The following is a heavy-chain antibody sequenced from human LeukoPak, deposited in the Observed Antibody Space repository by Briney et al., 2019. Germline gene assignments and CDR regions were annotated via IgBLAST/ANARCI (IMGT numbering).Heavy chain of an antibody. D-gene: IGHD5-18*01. CDR2: ISYDGSNK. Sequence: PGRSLRLSCAASGFTFSSYAMHWVRQAPGKGLEWVAVISYDGSNKYYADSVKGRFTISRDNSKNTLYLQMNSLRAEDTAVYYCARAAGWDTAMVTDYWGQGTPVTVSS. V-gene: IGHV3-30*04. CDR3: ARAAGWDTAMVTDY. J-gene: IGHJ4*02. CDR1: GFTFSSYA.